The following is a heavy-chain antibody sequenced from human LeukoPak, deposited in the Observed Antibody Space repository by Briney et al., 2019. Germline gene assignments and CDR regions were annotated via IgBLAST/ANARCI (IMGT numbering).Heavy chain of an antibody. CDR1: GYTFTGYY. J-gene: IGHJ4*02. D-gene: IGHD3-10*01. CDR2: INPNSGGT. CDR3: ARATPLLYGSGSYPDDY. Sequence: GASVKVSCKASGYTFTGYYMHWVRQAPGQGLEWMGWINPNSGGTNYAQKFQGRVTMTRDTSISTAYMELSRLRSDDTAVYYCARATPLLYGSGSYPDDYWGQRTLVTVSS. V-gene: IGHV1-2*02.